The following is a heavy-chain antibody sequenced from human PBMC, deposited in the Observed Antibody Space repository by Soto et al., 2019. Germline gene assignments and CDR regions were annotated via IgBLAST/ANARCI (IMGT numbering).Heavy chain of an antibody. V-gene: IGHV3-48*02. CDR1: GFTFSSYS. CDR2: ISSSSSTI. Sequence: GGSLRLSCAASGFTFSSYSMNWVRQAPGKGLEWVSYISSSSSTIYYADSVKGRFTISRDNAKNSLYLQMNSLRDEDTAVYYCARGMEWELLHGSDYWGQGTLVTVSS. D-gene: IGHD1-26*01. CDR3: ARGMEWELLHGSDY. J-gene: IGHJ4*02.